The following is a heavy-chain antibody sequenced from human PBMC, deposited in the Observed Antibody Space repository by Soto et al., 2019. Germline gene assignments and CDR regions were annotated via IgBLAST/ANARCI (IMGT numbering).Heavy chain of an antibody. CDR2: ISYDGSNK. V-gene: IGHV3-30-3*01. CDR1: GFTFSSYA. Sequence: GGSLRLSCAASGFTFSSYAMHWVRQAPGKGLEWVAVISYDGSNKYYADSVKGRFTISRDNSKNTLYLQMNSLRAEDTAVYYCARDLGSIVGATMCDYWGQGTLVTVSS. CDR3: ARDLGSIVGATMCDY. D-gene: IGHD1-26*01. J-gene: IGHJ4*02.